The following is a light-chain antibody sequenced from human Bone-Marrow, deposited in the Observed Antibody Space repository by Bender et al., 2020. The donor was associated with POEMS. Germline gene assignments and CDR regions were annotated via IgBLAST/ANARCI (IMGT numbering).Light chain of an antibody. CDR3: SSYTITSTLV. CDR1: ALANKF. Sequence: SELTQPPSVSVSPGQTARVTCSGDALANKFAYWYQHLPGTAPKLLIYINDQRPSGVPDRFSGSKSGNSASLTISGLQAEDEADYFCSSYTITSTLVFGAGTKLTVL. V-gene: IGLV1-44*01. J-gene: IGLJ3*02. CDR2: IND.